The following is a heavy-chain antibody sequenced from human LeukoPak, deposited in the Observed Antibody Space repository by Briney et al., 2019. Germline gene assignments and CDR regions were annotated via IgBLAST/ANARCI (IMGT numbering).Heavy chain of an antibody. V-gene: IGHV4-39*07. CDR2: IYYSGST. D-gene: IGHD6-13*01. J-gene: IGHJ4*02. Sequence: SETLSLTCTVSGGSISSSSYYWGWIRQPPGKGLEWIGSIYYSGSTYYNPSLKSRVTISVDTSKNQFSLKLSSVTAADTAVYYCARAGTLYSSSWEYYFDYWGQGTLVTVSS. CDR1: GGSISSSSYY. CDR3: ARAGTLYSSSWEYYFDY.